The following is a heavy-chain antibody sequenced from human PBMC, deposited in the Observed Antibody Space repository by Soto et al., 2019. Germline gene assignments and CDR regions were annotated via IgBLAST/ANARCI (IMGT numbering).Heavy chain of an antibody. J-gene: IGHJ4*02. CDR3: ARGGGPTAVLGY. CDR1: GFTFSSYG. Sequence: QVQLVESGGGVVQPGRSLRLSSAASGFTFSSYGMHWVRQAPGKGLEWVAVIWYDGSNKYYADSVKGRFTISRDNSKNTLYLQMNSLRAEDTAVYYCARGGGPTAVLGYWGQGTLVTVSS. CDR2: IWYDGSNK. V-gene: IGHV3-33*01. D-gene: IGHD4-17*01.